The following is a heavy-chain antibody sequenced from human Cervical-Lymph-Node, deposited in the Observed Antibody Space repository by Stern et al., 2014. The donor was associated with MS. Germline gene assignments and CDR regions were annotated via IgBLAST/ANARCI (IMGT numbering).Heavy chain of an antibody. Sequence: EVQLVESGRGLVQPGGSLRLSCEVSGFALSDYSMIWVRQAPGKVLEWLSYISFSSGIIHYADSVKGRLTISRDIDKSAVYLQMSSLGAADTAVYYCARDWGSGWLDYWGQGTLVIVSS. J-gene: IGHJ4*02. CDR2: ISFSSGII. V-gene: IGHV3-48*01. CDR1: GFALSDYS. CDR3: ARDWGSGWLDY. D-gene: IGHD6-19*01.